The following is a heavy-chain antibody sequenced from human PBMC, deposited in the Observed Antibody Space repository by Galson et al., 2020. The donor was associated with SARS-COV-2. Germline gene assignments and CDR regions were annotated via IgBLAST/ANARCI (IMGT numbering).Heavy chain of an antibody. CDR2: IDRNGIGT. CDR3: AKDPGYSYGTYFDY. Sequence: GESLKISCAASGFTFSKYDMSWVRQAPGKGLEWVSSIDRNGIGTFYSDSVKGRFTISRDNSKNTLSLQMNSLGAEDTALYYCAKDPGYSYGTYFDYWGQGDLVTVSS. V-gene: IGHV3-23*05. J-gene: IGHJ4*02. D-gene: IGHD5-18*01. CDR1: GFTFSKYD.